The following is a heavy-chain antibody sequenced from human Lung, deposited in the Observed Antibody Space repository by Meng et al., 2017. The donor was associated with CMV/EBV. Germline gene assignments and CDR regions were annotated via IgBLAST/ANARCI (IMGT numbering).Heavy chain of an antibody. V-gene: IGHV3-7*01. CDR1: GLRFTENR. D-gene: IGHD1/OR15-1a*01. CDR2: INPDGSEK. J-gene: IGHJ4*02. Sequence: GGPXRLXVEALGLRFTENRISRVRKTPGKGLEWVANINPDGSEKHYVDSGKGRSTISRDNAKNSFYLKMNGLRAEDAALYYCTRDPTATLYTWINPCFFDYXGQGXLVTVSS. CDR3: TRDPTATLYTWINPCFFDY.